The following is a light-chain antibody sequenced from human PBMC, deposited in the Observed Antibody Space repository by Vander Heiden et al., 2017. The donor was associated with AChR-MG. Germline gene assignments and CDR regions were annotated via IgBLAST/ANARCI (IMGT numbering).Light chain of an antibody. CDR1: QSIINY. V-gene: IGKV1-39*01. CDR2: ASS. CDR3: QQSHSTPLT. Sequence: DIQTTQSPPSLSASVGDRVAITCRASQSIINYLNWYQQKPGKAPKLLIYASSSLQSGVPSRFSGTGSGTHFTLTISSLQPEDFATYYCQQSHSTPLTFGPGTKVDIK. J-gene: IGKJ3*01.